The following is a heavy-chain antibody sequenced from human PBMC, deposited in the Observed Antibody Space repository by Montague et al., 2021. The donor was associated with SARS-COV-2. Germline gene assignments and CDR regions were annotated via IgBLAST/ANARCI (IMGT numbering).Heavy chain of an antibody. CDR2: IYGATGRT. CDR3: AKVDSVFP. D-gene: IGHD3/OR15-3a*01. J-gene: IGHJ4*02. Sequence: SLRLSCAASGFTFDDYAMHWVRQAPGKGLEWVSNIYGATGRTFYADSVKGRFTMSRENSKNTLYLQMNSLRVDDTAVYYCAKVDSVFPWGQGTLVTVSS. V-gene: IGHV3-23*03. CDR1: GFTFDDYA.